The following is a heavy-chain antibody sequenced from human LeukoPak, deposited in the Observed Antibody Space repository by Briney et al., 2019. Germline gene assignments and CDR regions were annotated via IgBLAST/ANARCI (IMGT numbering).Heavy chain of an antibody. V-gene: IGHV1-2*06. D-gene: IGHD3-22*01. CDR2: INPNSGGT. Sequence: ASVKVSCKASGYTFTGYYMHWVRQAPGQGLEWMGRINPNSGGTNYAQKFQGRVTMTRDTSISTAYMELSRLRSDDTAVYYCARGSYHYDSSGYYHYWGQGTLVAVSS. J-gene: IGHJ4*02. CDR1: GYTFTGYY. CDR3: ARGSYHYDSSGYYHY.